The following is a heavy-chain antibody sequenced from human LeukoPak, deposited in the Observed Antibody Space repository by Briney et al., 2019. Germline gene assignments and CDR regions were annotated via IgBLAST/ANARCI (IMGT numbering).Heavy chain of an antibody. CDR2: IYYGGST. V-gene: IGHV4-39*01. J-gene: IGHJ5*02. CDR3: ARHISSRYCSSTSCYYSWFDP. CDR1: GGSISSYY. Sequence: SETLSLTCTVSGGSISSYYWGWIRQPPGKGLEWIGSIYYGGSTYYNPSLKSRVTISVDTSKNQFSLKLSSVTAADTAVYYCARHISSRYCSSTSCYYSWFDPWGQGTLVTVSS. D-gene: IGHD2-2*01.